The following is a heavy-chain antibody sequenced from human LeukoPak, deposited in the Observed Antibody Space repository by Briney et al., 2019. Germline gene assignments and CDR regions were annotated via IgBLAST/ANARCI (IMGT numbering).Heavy chain of an antibody. J-gene: IGHJ4*02. CDR2: ISGSSYST. D-gene: IGHD2-21*01. CDR3: VKDWWWSGRGNYLDY. CDR1: GFTFSSYA. V-gene: IGHV3-23*01. Sequence: PGGSLRLSCAASGFTFSSYAMHWVRQAPGKGLEWVSGISGSSYSTYYADSVRGRFTISRDNSKNTVFLQMNSLRADDTAVYYCVKDWWWSGRGNYLDYWGQGTLVTVSS.